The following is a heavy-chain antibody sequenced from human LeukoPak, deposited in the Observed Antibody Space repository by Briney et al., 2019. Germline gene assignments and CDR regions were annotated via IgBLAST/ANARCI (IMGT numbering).Heavy chain of an antibody. D-gene: IGHD1-26*01. CDR2: IYYSGST. V-gene: IGHV4-39*01. CDR3: AKVGPSYVDF. Sequence: SETLSLTCTVSGGSVSSNRYYWGWIRQPPGKGLEWIGSIYYSGSTYYNPSLKSRVTISVDTSKNQFSLKLSSVTAADTAVYYCAKVGPSYVDFWGQGTLVTVSS. CDR1: GGSVSSNRYY. J-gene: IGHJ4*02.